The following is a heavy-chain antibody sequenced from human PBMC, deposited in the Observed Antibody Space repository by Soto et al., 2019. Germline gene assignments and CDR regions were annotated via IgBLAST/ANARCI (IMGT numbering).Heavy chain of an antibody. CDR2: ISAYNGNT. D-gene: IGHD3-10*01. Sequence: ASVKVSCKASGYTFTSYGISWVRQAPGQGLEWMGWISAYNGNTNYAQNLQGRVTMTTDTSTSTAYMELRSLRSDDTAVYYCARDLPVTMVRGVIGDYWGQGTLVTVSS. CDR3: ARDLPVTMVRGVIGDY. CDR1: GYTFTSYG. J-gene: IGHJ4*02. V-gene: IGHV1-18*01.